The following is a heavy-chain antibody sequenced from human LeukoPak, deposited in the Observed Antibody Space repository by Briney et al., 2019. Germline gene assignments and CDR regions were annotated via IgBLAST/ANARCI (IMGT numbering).Heavy chain of an antibody. V-gene: IGHV3-49*03. J-gene: IGHJ5*02. D-gene: IGHD2-15*01. CDR3: TRVDCSGASCYGEGWFDP. CDR1: GFTFSSYS. CDR2: IRTKGYGGTR. Sequence: GGSLRLSCAASGFTFSSYSMNWFRQAPGKGLEWVGFIRTKGYGGTREYAASVKGRFTISRDDSKSVAYLQMDSLKTEDTAVYYCTRVDCSGASCYGEGWFDPWGQGTLVTGSS.